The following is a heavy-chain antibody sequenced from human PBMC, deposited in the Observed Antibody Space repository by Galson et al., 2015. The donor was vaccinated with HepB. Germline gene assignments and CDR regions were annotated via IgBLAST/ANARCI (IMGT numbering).Heavy chain of an antibody. CDR2: ITWSSGSI. CDR1: GFTFDDYA. Sequence: SLRLSCAVSGFTFDDYAMHWVRQAPGKGLEWVSGITWSSGSIGYADSVKGRFTISRDNAKNSLYLQMNSLRAEDTALYYCAKDKGTYYGSGRVSGMDVWGQGTTVTVSS. CDR3: AKDKGTYYGSGRVSGMDV. D-gene: IGHD3-10*01. J-gene: IGHJ6*02. V-gene: IGHV3-9*01.